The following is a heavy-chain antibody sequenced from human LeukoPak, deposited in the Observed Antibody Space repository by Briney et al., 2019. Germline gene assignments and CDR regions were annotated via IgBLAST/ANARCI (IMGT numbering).Heavy chain of an antibody. CDR3: ARLRTGERAFDI. Sequence: PSETLSLTCTLSVGSISRSSYYWGWIRQPPGKGLEWVGSIYYSGSTYYNPSLKSRVTISVDTAKNKLSLKLTSVTAADTGVYYCARLRTGERAFDIWGQGTMVTVSS. V-gene: IGHV4-39*01. J-gene: IGHJ3*02. CDR1: VGSISRSSYY. CDR2: IYYSGST. D-gene: IGHD7-27*01.